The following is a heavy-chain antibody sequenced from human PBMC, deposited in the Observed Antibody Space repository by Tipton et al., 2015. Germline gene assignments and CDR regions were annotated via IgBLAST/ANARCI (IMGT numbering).Heavy chain of an antibody. CDR2: IGGSGGST. CDR1: GFAFSNYA. D-gene: IGHD6-13*01. V-gene: IGHV3-23*01. J-gene: IGHJ5*02. Sequence: SLRLSCTASGFAFSNYAMSWVRQAPGKGLEWVSAIGGSGGSTYYADSVKGRFSISRDNSKNTLYLQMNSLRAEDTALYYCAKRGWGSSWSTFDPWGQGTLVTVSS. CDR3: AKRGWGSSWSTFDP.